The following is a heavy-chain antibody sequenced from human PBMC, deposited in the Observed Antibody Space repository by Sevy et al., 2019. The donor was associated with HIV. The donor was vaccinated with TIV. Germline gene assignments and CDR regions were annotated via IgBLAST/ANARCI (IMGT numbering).Heavy chain of an antibody. CDR1: GGSISSYY. J-gene: IGHJ6*03. Sequence: SETLSLTCTVSGGSISSYYWSWIRQPAGKGLEWIGRIYTSGSTNYNPSLKSRVTMSVDTSKNQFSLKLSSVTAADTAVYYCARDIWSHSWYPDYYYYMDVWGKGTTVTVSS. V-gene: IGHV4-4*07. D-gene: IGHD6-13*01. CDR3: ARDIWSHSWYPDYYYYMDV. CDR2: IYTSGST.